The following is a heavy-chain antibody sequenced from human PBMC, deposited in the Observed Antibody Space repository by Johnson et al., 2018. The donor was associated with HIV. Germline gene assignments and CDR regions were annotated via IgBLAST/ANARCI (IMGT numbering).Heavy chain of an antibody. CDR1: GFTFSDYY. V-gene: IGHV3-11*04. Sequence: QMLLVESGGGLVQPGGSLRLSCAASGFTFSDYYMSWIRQTPGKGLEWVSYISSSGTTVYSADSVKGRFSISRDNAKHSLYLQMNSLRAEDTAVYYCASEAGPDIVGAADDAFDIWGQGTMVTVSS. CDR2: ISSSGTTV. D-gene: IGHD1-26*01. J-gene: IGHJ3*02. CDR3: ASEAGPDIVGAADDAFDI.